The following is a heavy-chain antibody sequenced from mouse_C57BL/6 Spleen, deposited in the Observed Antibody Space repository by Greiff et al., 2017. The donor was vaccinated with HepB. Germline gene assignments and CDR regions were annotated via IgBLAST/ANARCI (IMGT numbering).Heavy chain of an antibody. J-gene: IGHJ2*01. V-gene: IGHV3-6*01. CDR2: ISYDGSN. CDR3: AREGGYYGYDDFDY. D-gene: IGHD2-2*01. Sequence: ESGPGLVKPSQSLSLTCSVTGYSITSGYYWNWIRQFPGNKLEWMGYISYDGSNNYNPSLKNRISITRDTSKNQFFLKLNSVTTEDTATYYCAREGGYYGYDDFDYWGQGTTLTVSS. CDR1: GYSITSGYY.